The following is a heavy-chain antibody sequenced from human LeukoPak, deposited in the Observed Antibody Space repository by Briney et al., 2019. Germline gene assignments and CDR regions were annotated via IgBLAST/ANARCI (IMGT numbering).Heavy chain of an antibody. CDR2: ICHSGSA. V-gene: IGHV4-30-2*01. CDR3: ARGGGGSGEFYYYYYGMDV. D-gene: IGHD3-10*01. CDR1: GGSISSGGYS. J-gene: IGHJ6*02. Sequence: SQTLSLTCAVSGGSISSGGYSWSWIRQPPGKGLEWIGYICHSGSAYYNPSLKSRVTISVDRSKNQFSLKLSSVTAGDTAVYYCARGGGGSGEFYYYYYGMDVWGQGTTVTVSS.